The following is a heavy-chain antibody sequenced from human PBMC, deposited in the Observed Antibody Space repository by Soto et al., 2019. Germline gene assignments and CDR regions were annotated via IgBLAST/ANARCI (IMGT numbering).Heavy chain of an antibody. V-gene: IGHV1-69*13. D-gene: IGHD1-7*01. CDR3: ARAPEIGNYDNNWFDP. J-gene: IGHJ5*02. CDR1: GGTFSSYA. Sequence: GASVKVSCKASGGTFSSYAISWVRQAPGQGLEWMGGIIPIFGTANYAQKFQGRVTITADESTSTAYMELSSLRSEDTAVYYCARAPEIGNYDNNWFDPWGHGTLVTVSS. CDR2: IIPIFGTA.